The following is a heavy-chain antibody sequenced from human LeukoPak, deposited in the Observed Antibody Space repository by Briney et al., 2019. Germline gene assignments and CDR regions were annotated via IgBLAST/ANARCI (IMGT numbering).Heavy chain of an antibody. D-gene: IGHD4-17*01. CDR2: INPNSGGT. J-gene: IGHJ2*01. CDR1: GYTFTGYY. V-gene: IGHV1-2*02. Sequence: ASVKVSCKASGYTFTGYYMHWVRQAPGHGLEWMGWINPNSGGTNYAQKFQGRVTMTRDTSIRTAYMELSRLRSDDTAVYYCARAHSPNDYGGYAAFDLGGRGTLVSVSS. CDR3: ARAHSPNDYGGYAAFDL.